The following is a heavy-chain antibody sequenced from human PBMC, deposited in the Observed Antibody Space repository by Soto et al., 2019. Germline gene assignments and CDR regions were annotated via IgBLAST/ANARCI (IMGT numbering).Heavy chain of an antibody. CDR2: IIPIFGTA. Sequence: RASVKVSCKASGGTFSSYAISWVRQAPGQGLEWMGGIIPIFGTANYAQKFQGRVTITADESTSTAYMELSSLRSEDTAVYYCARQLGQLLGPYYYYYYGMDVWGQGTTVTVPS. D-gene: IGHD2-2*01. V-gene: IGHV1-69*13. CDR3: ARQLGQLLGPYYYYYYGMDV. CDR1: GGTFSSYA. J-gene: IGHJ6*02.